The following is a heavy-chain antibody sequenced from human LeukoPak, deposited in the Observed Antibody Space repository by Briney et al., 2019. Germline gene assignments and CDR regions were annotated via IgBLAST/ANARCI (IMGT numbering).Heavy chain of an antibody. Sequence: ASVKVSCKASGYTFTSYGISWVRQAPGQGLEWMGWISAYNGNTNYARKLQGRVTMTTDTSTGTAYMELRSLRSDDTAVYYCARDLTMVRGVIYYFDYWGQGTLVTVSS. J-gene: IGHJ4*02. CDR1: GYTFTSYG. CDR2: ISAYNGNT. CDR3: ARDLTMVRGVIYYFDY. D-gene: IGHD3-10*01. V-gene: IGHV1-18*01.